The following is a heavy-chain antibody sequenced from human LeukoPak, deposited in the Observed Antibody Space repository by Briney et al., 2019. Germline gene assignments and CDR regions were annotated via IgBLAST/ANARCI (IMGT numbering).Heavy chain of an antibody. V-gene: IGHV1-69*01. J-gene: IGHJ4*02. CDR2: IIPIFGTA. Sequence: SVKVSCKASGGTFSSYAISWVRQAPGQGLEWMGGIIPIFGTANYAQKFQGRVTITADESTSTAYMELSSLRSEDTAVYYCATYTAMVTGAFDYWGQGTLVTVSS. CDR3: ATYTAMVTGAFDY. D-gene: IGHD5-18*01. CDR1: GGTFSSYA.